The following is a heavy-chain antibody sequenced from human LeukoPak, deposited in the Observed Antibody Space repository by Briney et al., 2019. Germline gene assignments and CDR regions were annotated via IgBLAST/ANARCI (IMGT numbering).Heavy chain of an antibody. Sequence: GGSLRLSCAASGFTFNNYAMTWVCQAPGKGLEWVSTISGSGDSTHYADSVKGRFTISRDNSKNMLYLQMNSLRVEDTAIYYCVKGCSYTSCYTSDYWGQGTLVTVSS. CDR2: ISGSGDST. D-gene: IGHD2-2*02. J-gene: IGHJ4*02. V-gene: IGHV3-23*01. CDR3: VKGCSYTSCYTSDY. CDR1: GFTFNNYA.